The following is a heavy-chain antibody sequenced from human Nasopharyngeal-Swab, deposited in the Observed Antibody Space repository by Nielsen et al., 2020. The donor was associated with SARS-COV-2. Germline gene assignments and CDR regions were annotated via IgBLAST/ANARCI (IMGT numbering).Heavy chain of an antibody. CDR1: GFTFSSYE. J-gene: IGHJ4*02. Sequence: GGSLRLSCAASGFTFSSYEMNWVRQAPGKGLEWVSYISSSGSTIYYADSVKGRFTISRDNAKNSLYLQMNSLRAEDTAVYYRARVGLHYYDSSGPFDYWGQGTLVTVSS. D-gene: IGHD3-22*01. CDR2: ISSSGSTI. V-gene: IGHV3-48*03. CDR3: ARVGLHYYDSSGPFDY.